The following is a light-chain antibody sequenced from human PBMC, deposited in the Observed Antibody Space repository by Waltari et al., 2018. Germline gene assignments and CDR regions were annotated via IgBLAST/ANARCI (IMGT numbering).Light chain of an antibody. V-gene: IGKV1-9*01. CDR1: QDISNN. J-gene: IGKJ2*03. Sequence: DIQLTQSPSSLSASVGDRVTITYQANQDISNNLAWYQQKPEKVPKLLIYKSSTLQSGVPSRFSGSASGTDFTLTISSLQPEDFATYYCQHGFGSPYSFGQGTKVEIK. CDR3: QHGFGSPYS. CDR2: KSS.